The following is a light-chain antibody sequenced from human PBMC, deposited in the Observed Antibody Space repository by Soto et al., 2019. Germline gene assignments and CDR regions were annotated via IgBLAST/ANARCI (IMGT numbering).Light chain of an antibody. J-gene: IGKJ4*01. CDR1: ESASSN. V-gene: IGKV3-15*01. Sequence: EIVLTQSPATVSASPGERATLSSRPSESASSNSAWYQQNHGQTPRLYIYGASTTATRIPARFSGSGSGTEFTLTISSLQSEDFAVYYCQQFKKWPLTFGGGTNVEIK. CDR2: GAS. CDR3: QQFKKWPLT.